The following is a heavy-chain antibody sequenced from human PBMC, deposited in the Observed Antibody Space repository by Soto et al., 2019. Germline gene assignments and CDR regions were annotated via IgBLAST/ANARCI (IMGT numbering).Heavy chain of an antibody. CDR2: IIPIFGTA. CDR3: ARLGVRPYAIVGYYYGMDV. V-gene: IGHV1-69*01. CDR1: GGTFSSYA. D-gene: IGHD2-8*01. Sequence: QVQLVQSGAEVKKPGSSVKVSCKASGGTFSSYAISWVRQAPGQGLEWMGGIIPIFGTANYAQKFQGRVTSTADESTIPAYMELSSLRSEGRAVYYCARLGVRPYAIVGYYYGMDVWGQGTTVTVSS. J-gene: IGHJ6*02.